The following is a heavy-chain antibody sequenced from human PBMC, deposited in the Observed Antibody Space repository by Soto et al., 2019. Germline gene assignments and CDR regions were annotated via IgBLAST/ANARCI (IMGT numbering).Heavy chain of an antibody. CDR2: INSDGSST. D-gene: IGHD3-22*01. Sequence: PGGSLRLSCAASGFTFSSYWMHWVRQAPGKGLVWVSRINSDGSSTSYADSVKGRFTISRDNAKNTLYLQMNSLRAEDTAVYYCARDTYYYDSSGYYYYPYYFDCWGQGTLVTVSS. CDR3: ARDTYYYDSSGYYYYPYYFDC. CDR1: GFTFSSYW. J-gene: IGHJ4*02. V-gene: IGHV3-74*01.